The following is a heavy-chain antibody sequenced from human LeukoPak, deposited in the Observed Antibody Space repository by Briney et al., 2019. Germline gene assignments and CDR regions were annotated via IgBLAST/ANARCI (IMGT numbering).Heavy chain of an antibody. CDR2: ISSSSSTI. CDR3: ARGDDRYSSSWHGSAFDI. Sequence: GGSLRLSCAASGFAFSRNGMNWVRQAPGKGLEWVSYISSSSSTIYYADSVKSRFTISRDNAKNSLYLQMNSLRAEDTAVYYCARGDDRYSSSWHGSAFDIWGQGTMVTVSS. V-gene: IGHV3-48*04. D-gene: IGHD6-13*01. J-gene: IGHJ3*02. CDR1: GFAFSRNG.